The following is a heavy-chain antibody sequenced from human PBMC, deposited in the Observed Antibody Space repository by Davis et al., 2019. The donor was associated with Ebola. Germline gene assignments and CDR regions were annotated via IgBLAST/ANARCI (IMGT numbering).Heavy chain of an antibody. CDR2: ISAYNGNT. J-gene: IGHJ3*02. CDR3: ARGSASYYPAFDI. Sequence: ASVKVSCKASGYTFTNYDINWVRQATGQGLEWMGWISAYNGNTNYAQKLQGRVTMTTDTSTSTAYMELRSLRSDDTAVYYCARGSASYYPAFDIWGQGTMVTVSS. CDR1: GYTFTNYD. V-gene: IGHV1-18*01. D-gene: IGHD1-26*01.